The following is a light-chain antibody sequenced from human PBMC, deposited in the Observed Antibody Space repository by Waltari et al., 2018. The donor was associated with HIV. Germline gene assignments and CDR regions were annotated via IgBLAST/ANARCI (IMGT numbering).Light chain of an antibody. Sequence: IVMTQSPNSLAVSLGERATINCKSSQSLFYGPNNKNYLAWYQQKAGQPPRLLFYWASTRQSGVPDRFSGGGSGAEFTLTINSLQAEDVAIYYCQQYYRTLWTFGQGTRVEI. CDR3: QQYYRTLWT. CDR1: QSLFYGPNNKNY. CDR2: WAS. J-gene: IGKJ1*01. V-gene: IGKV4-1*01.